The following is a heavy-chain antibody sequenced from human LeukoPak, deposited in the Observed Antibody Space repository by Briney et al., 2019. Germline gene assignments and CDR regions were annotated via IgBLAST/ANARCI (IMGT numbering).Heavy chain of an antibody. D-gene: IGHD3-22*01. V-gene: IGHV1-69*13. CDR3: ARDAGAYYYDSSGPEYYFDY. J-gene: IGHJ4*02. Sequence: GASVKVSCKASGGTFSSYAISWVRQAPGQGLEWMGGIIPIFGTANYVQKFQGRVTITADESTSTAYMELSSLRSEDTAVYYCARDAGAYYYDSSGPEYYFDYWGQGTLVTVSS. CDR1: GGTFSSYA. CDR2: IIPIFGTA.